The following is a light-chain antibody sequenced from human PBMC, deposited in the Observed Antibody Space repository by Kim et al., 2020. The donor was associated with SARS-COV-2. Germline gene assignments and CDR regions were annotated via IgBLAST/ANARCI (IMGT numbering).Light chain of an antibody. Sequence: YAYVGDRVTNTCRASQDIRKDLGWYQQNPGRAPKRLIYGVSSLQSGVPSRFSGSGSGTEFTLTISNMQPEDFATYVCLQHNTYPITFGQGTRLEIK. CDR3: LQHNTYPIT. V-gene: IGKV1-17*02. CDR2: GVS. J-gene: IGKJ5*01. CDR1: QDIRKD.